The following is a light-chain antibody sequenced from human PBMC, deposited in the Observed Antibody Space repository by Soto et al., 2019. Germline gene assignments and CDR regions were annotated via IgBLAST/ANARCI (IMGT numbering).Light chain of an antibody. V-gene: IGKV3-20*01. CDR2: GVS. Sequence: RTSQSVNSYLAWYQQKPGQAPRLLTHGVSRPAPGLPNRFSGSGSGTDFTLTIXXLXXEDFAVYYXQQYGXXXTFGQGTRLEI. CDR3: QQYGXXXT. CDR1: QSVNSY. J-gene: IGKJ5*01.